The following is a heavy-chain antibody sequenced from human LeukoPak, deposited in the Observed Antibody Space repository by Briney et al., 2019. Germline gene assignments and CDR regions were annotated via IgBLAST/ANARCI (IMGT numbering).Heavy chain of an antibody. V-gene: IGHV3-30*04. CDR3: ARDQSYGSGWWAYYYYGMDV. J-gene: IGHJ6*02. CDR1: GFTFSSYA. D-gene: IGHD6-19*01. CDR2: ISYDGSNK. Sequence: PGGSLRLSCAASGFTFSSYAMHWARQAPGKGLEWVAVISYDGSNKYYADSVKGRFTISRDNSKNTLYLQMNSLRAEDTAVYYCARDQSYGSGWWAYYYYGMDVWGQGTTVTVSS.